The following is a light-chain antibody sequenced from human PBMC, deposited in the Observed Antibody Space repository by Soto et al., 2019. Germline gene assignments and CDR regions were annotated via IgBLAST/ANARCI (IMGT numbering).Light chain of an antibody. Sequence: EIVLTQSPVTLSLSPGERATLSWRASQSVSSYLAWYQQKPGQAPRLLIYDASNRATGIPARFSGSGSGTDFTLTISSLEPEDFAVYYCQQRLNWQVTFGQGTRLEI. J-gene: IGKJ5*01. CDR3: QQRLNWQVT. CDR1: QSVSSY. CDR2: DAS. V-gene: IGKV3-11*01.